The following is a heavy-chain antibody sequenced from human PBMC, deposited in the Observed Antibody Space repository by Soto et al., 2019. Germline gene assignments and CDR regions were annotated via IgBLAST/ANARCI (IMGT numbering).Heavy chain of an antibody. J-gene: IGHJ4*02. CDR2: IYYSGST. Sequence: SETLSLTCTVSGGSISIYYWSWIRQPPGKGLEWIGYIYYSGSTNYNPSLKSRVTISVDTSKNQFSLKLSSVTAADTAVYYCARCGGGSCYGSQFDYWGQGTLVTVSS. CDR1: GGSISIYY. CDR3: ARCGGGSCYGSQFDY. V-gene: IGHV4-59*01. D-gene: IGHD2-15*01.